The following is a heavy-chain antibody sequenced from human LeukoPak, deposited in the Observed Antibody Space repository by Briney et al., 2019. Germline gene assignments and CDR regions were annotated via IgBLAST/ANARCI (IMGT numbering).Heavy chain of an antibody. CDR2: ISADGGST. V-gene: IGHV3-43*02. CDR1: GLTFHDYA. Sequence: GGSLRLSCVASGLTFHDYAMHWVRQAPGKGLEWVSLISADGGSTFYADSVRGRFSISRDNSKNSLYLQMNSLRTEDTAMYYCASRGPAYYFDYWGQGTLVTVSS. D-gene: IGHD1-14*01. J-gene: IGHJ4*02. CDR3: ASRGPAYYFDY.